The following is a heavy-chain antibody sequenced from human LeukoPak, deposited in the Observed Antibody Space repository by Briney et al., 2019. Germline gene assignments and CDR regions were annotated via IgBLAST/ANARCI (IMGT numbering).Heavy chain of an antibody. D-gene: IGHD3-10*01. Sequence: PGGSLRLSCAASGFTLSSYGMHWVRQAPGKGLEWVAVISYDGSNKYYADSVKGRFTISRDNSKNTLYLQMNSLRAEDTAVYYCAKERGDYYGSGSYYFYYYYYGMDVWGQGTTVTVSS. J-gene: IGHJ6*02. CDR3: AKERGDYYGSGSYYFYYYYYGMDV. CDR2: ISYDGSNK. V-gene: IGHV3-30*18. CDR1: GFTLSSYG.